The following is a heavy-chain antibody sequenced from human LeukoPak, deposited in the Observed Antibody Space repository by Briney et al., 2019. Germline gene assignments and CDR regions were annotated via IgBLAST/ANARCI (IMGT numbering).Heavy chain of an antibody. Sequence: SETLSLTCTVSGGSIGSSTYYWGWIRQPPGKGLEWIGSIYYSGSTYYNPSLKSRVIIPVDTSKNQFSLKLSSVTAADTAVYYCARGRLSRVAATLYYFDYWGQGTLVTVSS. CDR1: GGSIGSSTYY. D-gene: IGHD2-15*01. J-gene: IGHJ4*02. CDR2: IYYSGST. V-gene: IGHV4-39*07. CDR3: ARGRLSRVAATLYYFDY.